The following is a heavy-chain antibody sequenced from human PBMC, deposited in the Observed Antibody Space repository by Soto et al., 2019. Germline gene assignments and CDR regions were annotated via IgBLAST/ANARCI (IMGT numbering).Heavy chain of an antibody. V-gene: IGHV3-30*03. CDR3: ARDQYSSGWYILGYFDY. D-gene: IGHD6-19*01. CDR2: ISYDGRNK. CDR1: GFTFSSYG. J-gene: IGHJ4*02. Sequence: GGSLRLSCAASGFTFSSYGMHWVRQAPGKGLEWVAVISYDGRNKYYADSVKGRFTISRDNSKNTLYLQMNSLRAEDTAVYYCARDQYSSGWYILGYFDYWGQGTLVTVSS.